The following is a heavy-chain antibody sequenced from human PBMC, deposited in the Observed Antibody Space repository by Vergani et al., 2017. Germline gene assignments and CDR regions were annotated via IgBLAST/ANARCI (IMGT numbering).Heavy chain of an antibody. CDR3: AKAVVAATLFAFDI. CDR2: IWYDGSNK. J-gene: IGHJ3*02. V-gene: IGHV3-33*06. CDR1: GFTFSSYG. Sequence: VQLLESGGGVVQPGRSLRLSCAASGFTFSSYGMHWVRQAPGKGLEWVAVIWYDGSNKYYADSVKGRFTISRDNSKNTLYLQMNSLRAEDTAVYYCAKAVVAATLFAFDIWGQGTMVTVSS. D-gene: IGHD2-15*01.